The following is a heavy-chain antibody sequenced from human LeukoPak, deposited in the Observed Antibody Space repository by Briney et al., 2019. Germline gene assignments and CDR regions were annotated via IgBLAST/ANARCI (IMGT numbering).Heavy chain of an antibody. V-gene: IGHV4-39*01. D-gene: IGHD3-22*01. Sequence: SETLSLTCTVSGGSISSSSYYWGWIRQPPGKGLEWIGSIYYSGSTYYNPSLKSRVTISVDTSKNQFSLKLSSVTAADTAVYYCARQKGSGYYSTERYFDYWGQGTLVTVSS. J-gene: IGHJ4*02. CDR2: IYYSGST. CDR1: GGSISSSSYY. CDR3: ARQKGSGYYSTERYFDY.